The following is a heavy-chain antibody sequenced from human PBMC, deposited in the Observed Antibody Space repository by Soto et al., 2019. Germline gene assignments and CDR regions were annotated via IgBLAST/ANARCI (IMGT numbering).Heavy chain of an antibody. J-gene: IGHJ4*02. V-gene: IGHV3-30*04. CDR2: ISHDGRDK. D-gene: IGHD3-10*01. Sequence: GGSLRLSCATSGITFSTYAMHWVRQAPGKGLEWVAVISHDGRDKYYADSVKGRFTISRDNSRNTLYLQMNSLRAEDTALYYYARPSRGATILGYFDYWGRGTLVTVSS. CDR1: GITFSTYA. CDR3: ARPSRGATILGYFDY.